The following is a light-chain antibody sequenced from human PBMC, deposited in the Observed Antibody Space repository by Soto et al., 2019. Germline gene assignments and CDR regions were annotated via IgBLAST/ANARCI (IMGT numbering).Light chain of an antibody. CDR3: ASLTTTNFV. J-gene: IGLJ1*01. Sequence: QSVLTQPASVSGSPGQSITISCTGTSSDVGAYNLVSWYQHLPDKAPKLIISEVTNRPSGVSDRFSGSKSGNTASLTISGLQAEVEADYYCASLTTTNFVFGSGTKVTVL. CDR1: SSDVGAYNL. CDR2: EVT. V-gene: IGLV2-14*01.